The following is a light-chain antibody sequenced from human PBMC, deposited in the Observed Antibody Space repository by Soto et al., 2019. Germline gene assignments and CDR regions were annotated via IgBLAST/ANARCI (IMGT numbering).Light chain of an antibody. CDR2: DAS. J-gene: IGKJ5*01. CDR3: QQRSKWPPIT. CDR1: QSVSSY. V-gene: IGKV3-11*01. Sequence: EIVLTQSPATLSLSPGERATLSCRASQSVSSYLAWYQQKPGQAPRLLIYDASNRATGIPARFSGSGSGTDFTPTISSLEPEDFAVYFCQQRSKWPPITFGQGTRLEIK.